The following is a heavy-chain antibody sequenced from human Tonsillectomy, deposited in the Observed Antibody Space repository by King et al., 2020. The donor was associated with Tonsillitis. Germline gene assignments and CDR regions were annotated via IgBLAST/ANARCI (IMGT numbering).Heavy chain of an antibody. J-gene: IGHJ4*02. D-gene: IGHD3-3*01. Sequence: VQLVESGAEVEKPGASVKVSCKASAYTFTGYFIHWVRQAPGQGLEWMGWIDPDSGGTIYAQKFQGRVTMTWDTSITTAYIELSRLRSDDTAVYYCVRDPAGGRFTIFGLVSDYWGQGTQVTVSS. CDR3: VRDPAGGRFTIFGLVSDY. CDR1: AYTFTGYF. CDR2: IDPDSGGT. V-gene: IGHV1-2*02.